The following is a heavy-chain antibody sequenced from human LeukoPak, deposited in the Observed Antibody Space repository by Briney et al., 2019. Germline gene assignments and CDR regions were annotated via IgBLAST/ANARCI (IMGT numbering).Heavy chain of an antibody. CDR1: GGSISSRSSY. D-gene: IGHD3-22*01. V-gene: IGHV4-39*01. CDR2: NSYSGST. J-gene: IGHJ4*02. Sequence: PSETLSLTCTVSGGSISSRSSYWGWIRQPPGKGLEWIGSNSYSGSTDYNPSLKSRATISADTSKNQFSLTLRTATAADTAVYYCARRVSGGSYSPNFDYWGQGTLVTVSA. CDR3: ARRVSGGSYSPNFDY.